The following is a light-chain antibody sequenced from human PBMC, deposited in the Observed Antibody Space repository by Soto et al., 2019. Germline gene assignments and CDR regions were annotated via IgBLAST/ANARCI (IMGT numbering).Light chain of an antibody. V-gene: IGKV3-15*01. J-gene: IGKJ4*01. CDR2: GAS. CDR3: QQYNNWPQT. CDR1: QSVSIN. Sequence: EIVMTQSPATLSVSPGERATLSCRASQSVSINLAWYQQKPGQAPRLLIYGASTRATGIPARFSGSGSGTEFTLTISSLQSADFAVYYCQQYNNWPQTFGGGTKVEIK.